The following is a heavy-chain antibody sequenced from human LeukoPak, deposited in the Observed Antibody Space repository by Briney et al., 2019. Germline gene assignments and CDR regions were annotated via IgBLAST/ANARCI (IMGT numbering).Heavy chain of an antibody. J-gene: IGHJ4*02. D-gene: IGHD1-26*01. Sequence: GASVKVSCKTSGYPFLNYFIHWVRQAPGQGLEWLGVINPSGGRTTYSQHLRGRLTMTSDTSTSTVYLEVSGLTSEDTAVYFCTRMGHNFDNWDQGTMVTVSS. CDR2: INPSGGRT. CDR1: GYPFLNYF. CDR3: TRMGHNFDN. V-gene: IGHV1-46*04.